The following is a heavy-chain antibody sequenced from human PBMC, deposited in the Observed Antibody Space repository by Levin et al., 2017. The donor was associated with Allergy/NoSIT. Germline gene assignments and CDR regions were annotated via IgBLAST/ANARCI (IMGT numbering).Heavy chain of an antibody. CDR3: ARRTEGFCSTTICSTPFDY. J-gene: IGHJ4*02. CDR1: GYPFADYS. CDR2: INADNGDK. V-gene: IGHV1-3*01. Sequence: ASVKVSCKPSGYPFADYSIHWVRQAPGQRLEWMGWINADNGDKKSSQSFQGRLTISRDTSARTVYMELGSLRSEDTAVYYCARRTEGFCSTTICSTPFDYWGQGTLVTVSS. D-gene: IGHD2-2*01.